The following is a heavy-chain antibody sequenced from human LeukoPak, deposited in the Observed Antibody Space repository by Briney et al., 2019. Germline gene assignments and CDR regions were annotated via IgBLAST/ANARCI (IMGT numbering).Heavy chain of an antibody. CDR3: ARHYGDLDH. CDR1: GFIFSNYW. D-gene: IGHD4-17*01. Sequence: GGSLRLSCAASGFIFSNYWMHWVRQAPGMGLVWVSRINSDGSSKSYADSVKGRFTISRDNAKNTLYLQMNSLRAEDTAVYYCARHYGDLDHWGQGTLVTVSS. J-gene: IGHJ4*02. V-gene: IGHV3-74*01. CDR2: INSDGSSK.